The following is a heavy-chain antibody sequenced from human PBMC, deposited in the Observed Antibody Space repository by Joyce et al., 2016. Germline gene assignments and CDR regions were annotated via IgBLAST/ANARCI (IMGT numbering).Heavy chain of an antibody. J-gene: IGHJ4*02. D-gene: IGHD5-24*01. V-gene: IGHV3-48*02. CDR3: ARVGRTGYTCDY. Sequence: EVQLVESGGGLVQPGGSLRLSCAASGFSFNTYSINWVRQAPGKGLEWLSYIRASSGTIYYADSVKGGSTISRDNAKNSVYLQMNSLRDEDTAVYYCARVGRTGYTCDYWGQGTLVTVSS. CDR2: IRASSGTI. CDR1: GFSFNTYS.